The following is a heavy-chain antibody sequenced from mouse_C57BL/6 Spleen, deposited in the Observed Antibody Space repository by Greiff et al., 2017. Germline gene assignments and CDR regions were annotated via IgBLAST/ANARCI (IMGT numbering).Heavy chain of an antibody. CDR2: IYPGNSDT. D-gene: IGHD4-1*01. Sequence: EVQVVESGTVLARPGASVKMSCKTSGYTFTSYWMHWVKQRPGQGLEWIGAIYPGNSDTSYNQKFKGKATLTAVTSASTAYMELSSLTNEDSAVYYCTAGTGPYYAMDYWGQGTSVTVSS. J-gene: IGHJ4*01. CDR3: TAGTGPYYAMDY. CDR1: GYTFTSYW. V-gene: IGHV1-5*01.